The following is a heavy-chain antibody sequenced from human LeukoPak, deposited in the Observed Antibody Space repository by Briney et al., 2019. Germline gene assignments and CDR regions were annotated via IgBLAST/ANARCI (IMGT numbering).Heavy chain of an antibody. CDR1: GYTFTDYY. J-gene: IGHJ3*02. CDR3: ARPLGISEAFDI. CDR2: INPNGGGT. Sequence: ASVKVSCKASGYTFTDYYMHWVRQAPGQGLEWIGWINPNGGGTSYPQKFQGRVAMTRDTSIRSAYMELSGLRSDDTAVYYCARPLGISEAFDIWGQGTVVTVSS. D-gene: IGHD3-16*01. V-gene: IGHV1-2*02.